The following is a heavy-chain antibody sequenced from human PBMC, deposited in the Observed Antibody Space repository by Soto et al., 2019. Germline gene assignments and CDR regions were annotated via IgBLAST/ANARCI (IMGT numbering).Heavy chain of an antibody. CDR3: ASGIQLWLRRINNGYSG. CDR1: GGTFSTYA. V-gene: IGHV1-69*12. Sequence: QVQLVQSGAEVKKPESSVKVSCKAPGGTFSTYAISWVRQAPGQGLEWMGGIIPMFGTANSAQRFQDRVTSTADESTNTVYMELSSLRSEDPAVYFCASGIQLWLRRINNGYSGWGQGTLVTVSS. D-gene: IGHD5-18*01. J-gene: IGHJ4*02. CDR2: IIPMFGTA.